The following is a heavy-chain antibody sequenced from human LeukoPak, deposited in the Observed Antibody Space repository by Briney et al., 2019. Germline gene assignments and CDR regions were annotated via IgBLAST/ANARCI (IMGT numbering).Heavy chain of an antibody. CDR1: GYTFTSYG. Sequence: ASVKVSCKASGYTFTSYGISWVRQAPGQGLEWMGWINPNTGDTNSAQKFQGRVTMTRVTSVSTAYMELRRLKSDDTAVYYCARDYSGSDRTTHWGQGTLVTVSS. CDR3: ARDYSGSDRTTH. V-gene: IGHV1-2*02. CDR2: INPNTGDT. D-gene: IGHD5-12*01. J-gene: IGHJ4*02.